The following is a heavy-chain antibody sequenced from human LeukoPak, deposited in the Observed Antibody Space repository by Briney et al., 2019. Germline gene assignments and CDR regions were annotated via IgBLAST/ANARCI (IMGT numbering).Heavy chain of an antibody. CDR3: ARAVRGVVVVAAKGWFDP. CDR1: GGSISSSSYY. Sequence: SETLSLTCTVSGGSISSSSYYWGWIRQPPGKGLEWIGSIYYSGSTYYNPSLKSRVTISVDTSKNQFSLKLSSVTAVDTAVYYCARAVRGVVVVAAKGWFDPWGQGTLVTVSS. J-gene: IGHJ5*01. CDR2: IYYSGST. V-gene: IGHV4-39*01. D-gene: IGHD2-15*01.